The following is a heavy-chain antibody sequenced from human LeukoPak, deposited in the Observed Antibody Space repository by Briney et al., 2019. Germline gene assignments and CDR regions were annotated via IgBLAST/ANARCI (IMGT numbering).Heavy chain of an antibody. J-gene: IGHJ3*02. CDR3: ARIEWERLGRAFDI. CDR2: IYSAGAT. Sequence: GGSLRLSCAASGFTFSSYAMTWVRQAPGKGLEWVSSIYSAGATHYAESVKGRFTISRDNSKNTLYLQMNSLRAEDMAVYYCARIEWERLGRAFDIWGQGTMVTVSS. V-gene: IGHV3-53*01. CDR1: GFTFSSYA. D-gene: IGHD1-26*01.